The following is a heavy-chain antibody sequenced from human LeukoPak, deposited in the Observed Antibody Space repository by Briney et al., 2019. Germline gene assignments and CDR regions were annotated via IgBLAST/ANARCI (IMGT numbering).Heavy chain of an antibody. CDR3: ARDKGTSYLSSFDC. CDR2: TYYRSKWYY. J-gene: IGHJ4*02. V-gene: IGHV6-1*01. CDR1: GDSVSSNSAA. Sequence: SQTLSLTCAISGDSVSSNSAAWNWIRQSPSRGLEWLGRTYYRSKWYYDYAVSVNSRITIKADTSKNQFSLQLNSVTAEDTAVYYCARDKGTSYLSSFDCWGQGTLVTVSS. D-gene: IGHD6-6*01.